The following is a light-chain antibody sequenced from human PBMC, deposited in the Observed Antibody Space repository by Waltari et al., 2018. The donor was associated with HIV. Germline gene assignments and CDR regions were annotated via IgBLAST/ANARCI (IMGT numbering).Light chain of an antibody. V-gene: IGKV1-8*01. CDR2: GAS. CDR1: RDIDTH. J-gene: IGKJ1*01. CDR3: QQYHDSPQT. Sequence: ATRMTQSPPSVSAATGDTVTITCRASRDIDTHLAWYQHKPGSSPHLLIYGASTLQKGVPVRFNGSGSGTSFSLTVTCLQSEDFATYFCQQYHDSPQTFGQGTTV.